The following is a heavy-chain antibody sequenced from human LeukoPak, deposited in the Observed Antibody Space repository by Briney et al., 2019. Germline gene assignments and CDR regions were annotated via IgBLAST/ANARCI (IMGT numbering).Heavy chain of an antibody. D-gene: IGHD3-3*01. CDR1: GGSISSSSYY. CDR2: IYYSGST. CDR3: ARESGYGGAFDI. J-gene: IGHJ3*02. V-gene: IGHV4-39*07. Sequence: SETLSLTCTVSGGSISSSSYYWGWIRQPPGKGLEWIGSIYYSGSTYYNPSLKSRVTISVDTSKNQFSLKLSSVTAADTAVYYCARESGYGGAFDIWGQGTMVTVSS.